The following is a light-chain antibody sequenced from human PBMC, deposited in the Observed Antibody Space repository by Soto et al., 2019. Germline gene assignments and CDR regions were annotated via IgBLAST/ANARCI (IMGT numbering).Light chain of an antibody. Sequence: DIQMAQSPSSLSASVGDRVSITCRASLSIGTYLNWYQQTPGQAPRLLIRSVFTLQSGVPSRFSGSGSGTEFTLTISSLQPEDSATYYCHQGYSSPQTFGQGTKLEIK. J-gene: IGKJ2*01. V-gene: IGKV1-39*01. CDR1: LSIGTY. CDR3: HQGYSSPQT. CDR2: SVF.